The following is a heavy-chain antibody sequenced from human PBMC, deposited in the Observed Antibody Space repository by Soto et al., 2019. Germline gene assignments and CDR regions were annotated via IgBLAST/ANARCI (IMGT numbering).Heavy chain of an antibody. J-gene: IGHJ3*02. D-gene: IGHD3-22*01. V-gene: IGHV3-23*01. CDR2: ISGSGGST. CDR1: GFTFSSYA. Sequence: GGSLRLSCAASGFTFSSYAMSWVRQAPGKGLEWVSAISGSGGSTYYADSVKGRFTISRDNSKNTLYLQMNSLRAEDTAVYYCAKAYYYYDSSGDAFDIWGQGTMVTVSS. CDR3: AKAYYYYDSSGDAFDI.